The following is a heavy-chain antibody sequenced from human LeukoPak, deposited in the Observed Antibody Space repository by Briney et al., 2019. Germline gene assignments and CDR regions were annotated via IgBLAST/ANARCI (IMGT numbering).Heavy chain of an antibody. V-gene: IGHV1-69*05. Sequence: SVKVSCKASGGTFSSYAISWVRQAPGQGLEWMGGIIPIFGTANYAQKFQGRVAITTDESTSTAYMELSSLRSEDTAVYYCARVVPAASYYYYYYMGVWGKGTTVTVSS. J-gene: IGHJ6*03. CDR2: IIPIFGTA. D-gene: IGHD2-2*01. CDR3: ARVVPAASYYYYYYMGV. CDR1: GGTFSSYA.